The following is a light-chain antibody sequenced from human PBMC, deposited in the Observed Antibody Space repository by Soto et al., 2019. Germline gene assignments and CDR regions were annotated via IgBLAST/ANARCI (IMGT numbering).Light chain of an antibody. CDR2: VNN. CDR1: TSNIGTNT. V-gene: IGLV1-44*01. Sequence: QSVLTQPPSASGTPGQTVTMSFSGSTSNIGTNTVTWYQQLPGSAPKVLIYVNNQRRSGVPDRFSGSKSGTSAFLAITGLQSEDEADYYCATWDDNLNGLIFGGGTKVTVL. J-gene: IGLJ2*01. CDR3: ATWDDNLNGLI.